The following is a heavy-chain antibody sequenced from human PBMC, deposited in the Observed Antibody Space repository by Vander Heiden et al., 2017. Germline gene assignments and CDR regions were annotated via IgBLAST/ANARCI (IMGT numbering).Heavy chain of an antibody. Sequence: EVQLVESGGGLVQPGGSLRLSCVASGSTFSSYSMNWVRQAPGKGLEWVSYISSSSSTIYYADSVKGRFIISRDNAKNSLYLQMNSLRDEDTAVYYCARLREVSFDYWGQGTLVTVSS. D-gene: IGHD6-6*01. J-gene: IGHJ4*02. CDR1: GSTFSSYS. CDR3: ARLREVSFDY. CDR2: ISSSSSTI. V-gene: IGHV3-48*02.